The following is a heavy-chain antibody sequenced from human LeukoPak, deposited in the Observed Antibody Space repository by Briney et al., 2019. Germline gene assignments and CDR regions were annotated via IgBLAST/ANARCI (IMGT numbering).Heavy chain of an antibody. Sequence: PSETLSLTCTVSGGSISSGGCYWSWIRQPPGKGLEWIGYIYHSGSTYYNPSLKSRVTISVDRSENQFSLKLSSVTAADTAVYYCARDHSGSRLGDAFDIWGQGTMVTVSS. CDR2: IYHSGST. D-gene: IGHD1-26*01. V-gene: IGHV4-30-2*01. J-gene: IGHJ3*02. CDR1: GGSISSGGCY. CDR3: ARDHSGSRLGDAFDI.